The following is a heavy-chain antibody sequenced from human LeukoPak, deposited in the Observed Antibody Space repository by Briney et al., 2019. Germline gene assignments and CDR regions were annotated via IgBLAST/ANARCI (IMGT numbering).Heavy chain of an antibody. CDR3: ANSPPHYCTNGVCYYFDY. J-gene: IGHJ4*02. Sequence: GGSLRLSCAASGFTFSSYAMSWVRQAPGKGLEWVSAISGSGGSTYYADSVKGRFTISRDNSKNTLYLQMNSLRAEDTAVYYCANSPPHYCTNGVCYYFDYWGQGTLVTVSS. CDR2: ISGSGGST. CDR1: GFTFSSYA. V-gene: IGHV3-23*01. D-gene: IGHD2-8*01.